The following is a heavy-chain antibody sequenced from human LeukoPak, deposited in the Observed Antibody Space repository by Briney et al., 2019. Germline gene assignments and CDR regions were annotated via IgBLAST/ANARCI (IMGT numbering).Heavy chain of an antibody. J-gene: IGHJ3*01. Sequence: GGSLRLSCAASGFTFRSYWIHWVRQAPGKGLVWVGRIDNDGSDTIYADSVRGRFTVSRDNAKNTLYLQMNSLRAEDAAVYFCARGGFSHGFDVWGQGTVVTVSS. CDR1: GFTFRSYW. CDR3: ARGGFSHGFDV. V-gene: IGHV3-74*01. CDR2: IDNDGSDT. D-gene: IGHD5-12*01.